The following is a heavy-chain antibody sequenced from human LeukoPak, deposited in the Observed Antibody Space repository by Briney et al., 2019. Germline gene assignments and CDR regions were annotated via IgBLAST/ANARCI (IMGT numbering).Heavy chain of an antibody. D-gene: IGHD2-8*01. CDR1: GYTFTCYY. Sequence: ASVKVSCKASGYTFTCYYIHWVRQAPGQGLEWRGWINPNSGSTNYAQKFQGTVTMTRDTSISTAYVELSRLRSDDTAVYYWARGGYCTNGVCYNWFDLWGQGTLVTVSS. CDR3: ARGGYCTNGVCYNWFDL. V-gene: IGHV1-2*02. CDR2: INPNSGST. J-gene: IGHJ5*02.